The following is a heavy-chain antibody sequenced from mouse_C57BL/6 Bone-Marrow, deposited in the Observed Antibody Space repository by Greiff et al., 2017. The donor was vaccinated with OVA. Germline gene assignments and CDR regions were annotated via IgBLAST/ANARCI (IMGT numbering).Heavy chain of an antibody. CDR2: IDPSDSYT. D-gene: IGHD2-1*01. V-gene: IGHV1-69*01. J-gene: IGHJ4*01. Sequence: QVQLQQPGAELVMPGASVKLSCKASGYTFTSYWMHWVKQRPGQGLEWIGEIDPSDSYTNYNQKLKGKSTLTVDKSSSTAYMQLSSLTSEDSAVYYCAREDYGNYFYAMDYWGQGTSVTVSS. CDR1: GYTFTSYW. CDR3: AREDYGNYFYAMDY.